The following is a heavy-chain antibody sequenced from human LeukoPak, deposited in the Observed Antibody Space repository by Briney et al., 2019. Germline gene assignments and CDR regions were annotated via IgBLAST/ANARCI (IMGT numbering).Heavy chain of an antibody. Sequence: GGTLRLSCAASGFTFSSYPMHWVRQAPGKGLEWVAVISFDRSNKYYADAVKGRFTISRDNSKNTLYLQMNSLRAEDTAVYYCARGKQWLALDPSFDYWGQGTLVTVSS. CDR3: ARGKQWLALDPSFDY. CDR2: ISFDRSNK. V-gene: IGHV3-30*04. J-gene: IGHJ4*02. D-gene: IGHD6-19*01. CDR1: GFTFSSYP.